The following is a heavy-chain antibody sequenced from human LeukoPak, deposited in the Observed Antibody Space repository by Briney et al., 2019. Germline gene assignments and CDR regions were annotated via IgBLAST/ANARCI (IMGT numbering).Heavy chain of an antibody. J-gene: IGHJ4*02. CDR3: ARDSSGYFDY. D-gene: IGHD3-22*01. V-gene: IGHV4-39*07. CDR2: IYYSGST. CDR1: GGSISSSSYY. Sequence: SETLSLTCTVSGGSISSSSYYWGWIRQPPGKGLEWIGSIYYSGSTYYNPSLKSRVTISVDTSKNQFSPKLSSVTAADTAVYYCARDSSGYFDYWGQGTLVTVSS.